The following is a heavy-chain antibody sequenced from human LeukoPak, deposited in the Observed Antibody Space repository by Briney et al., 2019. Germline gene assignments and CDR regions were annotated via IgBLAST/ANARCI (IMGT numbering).Heavy chain of an antibody. CDR2: IKSDGSST. CDR3: ARELSVVAAGNTYYYYDGLDV. Sequence: GGSLRLSCAASGFTFSKYWMHWVRQAPGKGLVWVSRIKSDGSSTRYADSVKGRFTISRDNAKNTLYLQMNRLRAEDTAVYYCARELSVVAAGNTYYYYDGLDVWGQGTTVTVSS. CDR1: GFTFSKYW. D-gene: IGHD2-2*01. V-gene: IGHV3-74*01. J-gene: IGHJ6*02.